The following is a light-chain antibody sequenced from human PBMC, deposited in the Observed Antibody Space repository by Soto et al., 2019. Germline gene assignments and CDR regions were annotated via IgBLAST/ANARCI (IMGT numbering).Light chain of an antibody. J-gene: IGLJ1*01. CDR2: DVS. V-gene: IGLV2-14*01. CDR3: SSYTSSSTYD. CDR1: SSGVGGYNY. Sequence: QSALTQPASVSGSPGQSITISCTGTSSGVGGYNYVSWYQQHPGKAPKLMIYDVSNRPSGVSNRFSGSKSGSTASLTISGLQAEDEADYYCSSYTSSSTYDFGTGTKVTAL.